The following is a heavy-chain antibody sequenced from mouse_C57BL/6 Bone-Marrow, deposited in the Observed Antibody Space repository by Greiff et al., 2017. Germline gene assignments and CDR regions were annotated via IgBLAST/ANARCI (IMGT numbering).Heavy chain of an antibody. CDR1: GYTFTDYE. J-gene: IGHJ1*03. Sequence: VQLVESGAELVRPGASVTLSCKASGYTFTDYEMHWVKQTPVHGLEWIGAIDPETGGTAYNQKFKGKAILTADKSSSTAYMELRSLTSEDSAVYYCTRHGSSYDWYFDVWGTGTTVTVSS. V-gene: IGHV1-15*01. CDR3: TRHGSSYDWYFDV. D-gene: IGHD1-1*01. CDR2: IDPETGGT.